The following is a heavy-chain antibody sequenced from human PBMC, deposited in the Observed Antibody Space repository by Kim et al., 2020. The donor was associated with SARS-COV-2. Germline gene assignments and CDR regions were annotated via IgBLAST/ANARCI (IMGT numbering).Heavy chain of an antibody. CDR2: LTGSGDAT. CDR1: GFMFRGYG. D-gene: IGHD1-26*01. J-gene: IGHJ4*02. CDR3: VRVGGTARFFDF. Sequence: GGSLRLSCAASGFMFRGYGMSWVRQVPGKGLEWLSALTGSGDATFYADSVKGRFTLSRDNSKNTLYLQMNSLRAEDTAVYYCVRVGGTARFFDFWGRGAQVTVSS. V-gene: IGHV3-23*01.